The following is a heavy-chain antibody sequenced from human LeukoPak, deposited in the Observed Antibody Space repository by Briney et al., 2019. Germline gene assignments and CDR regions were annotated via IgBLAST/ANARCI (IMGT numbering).Heavy chain of an antibody. CDR2: MNPNSGNT. D-gene: IGHD2-8*01. V-gene: IGHV1-8*01. CDR1: VYTSTGYD. J-gene: IGHJ4*02. CDR3: ARGLKLQVYAIGY. Sequence: ASVKLSCKASVYTSTGYDVNWVRQSTGQRRESRGWMNPNSGNTGYAQKCQGRVTMPRNTSISTAYMELSSLRSEDTAVYYCARGLKLQVYAIGYWGQGTLVTVSS.